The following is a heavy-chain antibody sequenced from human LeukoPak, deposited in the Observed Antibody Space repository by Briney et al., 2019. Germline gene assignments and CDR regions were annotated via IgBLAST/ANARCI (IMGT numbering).Heavy chain of an antibody. D-gene: IGHD3-16*01. CDR1: GFTFSTFA. J-gene: IGHJ4*02. V-gene: IGHV3-23*01. CDR2: IFPSGGEI. CDR3: ARDNDSRDPPHFDY. Sequence: GGSLRLSCAASGFTFSTFAMIWVRQPPGKGLEWVSSIFPSGGEIHYADSVRGRFTISRDNSKSTLSLQMNSLRSEDTAVYYCARDNDSRDPPHFDYWGQGTLVTVSS.